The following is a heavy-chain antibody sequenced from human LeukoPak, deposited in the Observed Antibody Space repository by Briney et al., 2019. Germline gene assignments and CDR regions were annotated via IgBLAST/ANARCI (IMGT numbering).Heavy chain of an antibody. CDR1: GFSFSTVP. Sequence: GGSLRLSCEASGFSFSTVPMSWVRQVPGRGLECVSYIIASGDSAYYADSVRGRFTISRDNSKNTLYLQMDDLRAEDSAVYYCATHILFWSGLFDSWGQGALVSVSS. J-gene: IGHJ4*02. D-gene: IGHD3-3*01. V-gene: IGHV3-23*01. CDR2: IIASGDSA. CDR3: ATHILFWSGLFDS.